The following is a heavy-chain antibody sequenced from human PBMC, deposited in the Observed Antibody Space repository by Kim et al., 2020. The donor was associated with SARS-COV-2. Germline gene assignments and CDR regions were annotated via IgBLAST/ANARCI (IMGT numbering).Heavy chain of an antibody. D-gene: IGHD2-2*02. CDR3: ASIPPLGSYYYYGMDV. CDR2: IYYSGST. Sequence: SETLSLTCTVSGGSISSSSYYWGWIRQPPGKGLEWIGSIYYSGSTYYNPSLKSRVTISVDTSKNQFSLKLSSVTAADTAVYYCASIPPLGSYYYYGMDV. CDR1: GGSISSSSYY. V-gene: IGHV4-39*01. J-gene: IGHJ6*01.